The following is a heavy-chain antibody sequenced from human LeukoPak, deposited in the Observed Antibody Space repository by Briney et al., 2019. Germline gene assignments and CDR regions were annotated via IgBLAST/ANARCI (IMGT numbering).Heavy chain of an antibody. D-gene: IGHD5-24*01. CDR2: IIPIFGTA. J-gene: IGHJ5*02. V-gene: IGHV1-69*05. CDR1: GGTFSSYA. CDR3: ARTDGYTYNWFDP. Sequence: SVKVSCKASGGTFSSYAISWVRRAPGQGLEWMGGIIPIFGTANYAQKFQGRVTITTDESTSTAYMELSSLRSEDTAVYYCARTDGYTYNWFDPWGQGTLVTVSS.